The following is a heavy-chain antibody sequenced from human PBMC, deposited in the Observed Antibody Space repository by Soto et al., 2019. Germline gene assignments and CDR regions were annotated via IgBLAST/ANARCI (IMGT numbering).Heavy chain of an antibody. CDR3: ARGSGLELVFDI. V-gene: IGHV1-69*01. CDR1: GGTFSSDA. D-gene: IGHD1-26*01. CDR2: IIPIFGTA. J-gene: IGHJ3*02. Sequence: VNVSCKASGGTFSSDAISWVRQAPGQGLEWMGGIIPIFGTANYAQKFQGRVTITADDSTSTAYMELSSLRSEDTAVYYCARGSGLELVFDIWGQGTMVTVSS.